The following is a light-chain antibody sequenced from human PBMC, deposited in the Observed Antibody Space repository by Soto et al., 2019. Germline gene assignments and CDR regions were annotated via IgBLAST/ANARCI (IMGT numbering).Light chain of an antibody. Sequence: DVVMTQSPLSLPVTLGQPASISCRASRSLVYSDGNSYLSWYHQRPGQSPRRLIYTTSNRASGGADRFVGSGSGTDFTLEISRVEAEDIGIYYCMQGTHWPPYTFGQGTKLEIK. CDR2: TTS. J-gene: IGKJ2*01. CDR3: MQGTHWPPYT. V-gene: IGKV2-30*01. CDR1: RSLVYSDGNSY.